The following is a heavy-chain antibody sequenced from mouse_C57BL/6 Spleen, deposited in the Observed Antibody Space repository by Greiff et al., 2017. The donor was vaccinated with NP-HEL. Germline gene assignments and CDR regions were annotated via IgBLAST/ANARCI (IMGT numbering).Heavy chain of an antibody. CDR2: INYDGSST. CDR3: ARVPYYYAMDY. CDR1: GFTFSDYY. J-gene: IGHJ4*01. V-gene: IGHV5-16*01. Sequence: EVHLVESEGGLVQPGSSMKLSCTASGFTFSDYYMAWVRQVPEKGLEWVANINYDGSSTYYLDSLKSRFIISRDNAKNILYLQMSSLKSEDTATYYCARVPYYYAMDYWGQGTSVTVSS.